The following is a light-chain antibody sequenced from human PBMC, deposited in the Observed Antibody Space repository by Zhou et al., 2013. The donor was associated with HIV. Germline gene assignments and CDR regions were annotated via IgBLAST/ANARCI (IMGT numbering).Light chain of an antibody. Sequence: DIQLTQSPSSLSAYVGDRVSITCRASQSIDNYLNWYQQKPGKAPKVLIYGASTLESGVPSRFSGSGYGTDFTLTISGLHIEDFATYYCEQSYTPPHTFGEGPRWRS. CDR3: EQSYTPPHT. J-gene: IGKJ4*01. CDR2: GAS. V-gene: IGKV1-39*01. CDR1: QSIDNY.